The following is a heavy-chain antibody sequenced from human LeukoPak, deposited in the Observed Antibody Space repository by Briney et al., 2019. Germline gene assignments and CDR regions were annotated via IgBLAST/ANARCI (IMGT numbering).Heavy chain of an antibody. V-gene: IGHV4-38-2*02. CDR1: GYSISRGNY. CDR3: ARINYCSTIKCPGWFDP. Sequence: KPSETLSLTCTVSGYSISRGNYWGWLRQPPGKGLEWIGSIHHSGNTHYSPSLSSRITISVDTSNNRFSLNLRSVTAADTAVYYCARINYCSTIKCPGWFDPWGQGTLVTVSS. D-gene: IGHD2-2*01. J-gene: IGHJ5*02. CDR2: IHHSGNT.